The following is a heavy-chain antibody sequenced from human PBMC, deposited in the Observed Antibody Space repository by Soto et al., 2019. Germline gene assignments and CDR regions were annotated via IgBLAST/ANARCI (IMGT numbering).Heavy chain of an antibody. D-gene: IGHD6-13*01. Sequence: ASVKVSCKASGYTFTGYYMHWVRQAPGQGLEWMGWINPNSGGTNYAQKFQGWVTMTRDTSISTAYMELSRPRSDDTAVYYCAREGYSSSWSSFDYWGQGTLVTVS. J-gene: IGHJ4*02. CDR3: AREGYSSSWSSFDY. V-gene: IGHV1-2*04. CDR2: INPNSGGT. CDR1: GYTFTGYY.